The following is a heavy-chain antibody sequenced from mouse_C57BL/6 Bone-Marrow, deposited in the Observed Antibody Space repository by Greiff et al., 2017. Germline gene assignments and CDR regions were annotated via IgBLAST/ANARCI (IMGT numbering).Heavy chain of an antibody. CDR1: GFSFNTYA. Sequence: DVKLQESGGGLVQPKGSLKLSCAASGFSFNTYAMNWVRQAPGKGLEWVARIRSKSNNYATYYADSVKDRFTISRDDSESMLYLQMNNLKTEDTAMYYCVLRRYYYAMDYWGQGTSVTVSS. CDR3: VLRRYYYAMDY. D-gene: IGHD1-2*01. J-gene: IGHJ4*01. V-gene: IGHV10-1*01. CDR2: IRSKSNNYAT.